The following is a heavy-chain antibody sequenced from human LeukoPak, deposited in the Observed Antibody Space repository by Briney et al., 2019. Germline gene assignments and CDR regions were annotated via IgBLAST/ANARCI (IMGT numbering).Heavy chain of an antibody. Sequence: SDTVSLICSLSGRSISSSSYYGSWIRQPPGKGVVWFGYIYYRGNLHYHRSLKIRDLISVDTSKNQFSLKLSSVTAADTAVYYCASDFSFFFYYDSSGYLHDAFDIWGQGTMVSVPS. V-gene: IGHV4-61*01. J-gene: IGHJ3*02. CDR1: GRSISSSSYY. D-gene: IGHD3-22*01. CDR2: IYYRGNL. CDR3: ASDFSFFFYYDSSGYLHDAFDI.